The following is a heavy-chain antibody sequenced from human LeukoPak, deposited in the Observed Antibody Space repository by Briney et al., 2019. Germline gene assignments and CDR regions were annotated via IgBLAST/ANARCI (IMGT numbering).Heavy chain of an antibody. V-gene: IGHV4-59*01. CDR2: IYYSGGT. Sequence: SETLSLTCTASGGSISSYYWSWIRQPPGRGLEWVGYIYYSGGTSYNPSLKSRAAISVDTSKNQFSLKLTSVTAADTALYYCARPYSSTWYGAFNIWGQGTMVTVSS. D-gene: IGHD6-13*01. CDR1: GGSISSYY. CDR3: ARPYSSTWYGAFNI. J-gene: IGHJ3*02.